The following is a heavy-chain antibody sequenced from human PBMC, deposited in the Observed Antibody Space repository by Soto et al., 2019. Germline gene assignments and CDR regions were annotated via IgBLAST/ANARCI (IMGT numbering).Heavy chain of an antibody. D-gene: IGHD3-10*01. CDR3: ARSPPSSYYGGSGTFDY. J-gene: IGHJ4*02. CDR1: GGFTSTNNW. Sequence: QLQLQESGPGLVRPSGTLSPTCAVSGGFTSTNNWWSWVRQPPGKGLEWIGDAYHSGSTEYNPSLKSRVSISVDKSKNQISLKLTSATAADTAVYYCARSPPSSYYGGSGTFDYWGQGTLVTVSS. CDR2: AYHSGST. V-gene: IGHV4-4*02.